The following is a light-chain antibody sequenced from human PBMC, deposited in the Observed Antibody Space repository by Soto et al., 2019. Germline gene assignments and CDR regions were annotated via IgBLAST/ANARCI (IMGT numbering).Light chain of an antibody. CDR3: QQYNSYPWT. J-gene: IGKJ1*01. Sequence: GGRGTLPWRASQSISSWLAWYQQKPGKAPKLLIYDASSLESGVPSRFSGSGSGTDFTLTIASLQPDDFATYYCQQYNSYPWTFGQGTKVDIK. CDR2: DAS. V-gene: IGKV1-5*01. CDR1: QSISSW.